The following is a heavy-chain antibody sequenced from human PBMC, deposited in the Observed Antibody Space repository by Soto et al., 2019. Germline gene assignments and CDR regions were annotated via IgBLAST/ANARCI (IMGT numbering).Heavy chain of an antibody. Sequence: QITLKESGPTLVKPTQTLTLTCTFSGFSLTTSEVGVAWIRQPPGKGLEWLALVYGEEEKLYSSSLQTRLSITRANSKNQVFLTLTNMKPVDSGTYYCARSLWEELRACDIWGQGPVVTVSS. V-gene: IGHV2-5*02. CDR3: ARSLWEELRACDI. CDR2: VYGEEEK. J-gene: IGHJ3*02. CDR1: GFSLTTSEVG. D-gene: IGHD1-26*01.